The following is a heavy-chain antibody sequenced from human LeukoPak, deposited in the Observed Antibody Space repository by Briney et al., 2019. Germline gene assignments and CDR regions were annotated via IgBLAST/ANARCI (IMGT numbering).Heavy chain of an antibody. CDR1: GFTFRSYG. V-gene: IGHV3-30*03. J-gene: IGHJ4*02. CDR2: ISTDGSNK. Sequence: GGSLRLSCAASGFTFRSYGMHWVRQAPGKGLEWVAVISTDGSNKYYADSVKGRFTISRDNSKNTLYLQMNSLRAEDTAIYYCARNRGATGYYWVGYWGQGTLVTVSS. D-gene: IGHD3-22*01. CDR3: ARNRGATGYYWVGY.